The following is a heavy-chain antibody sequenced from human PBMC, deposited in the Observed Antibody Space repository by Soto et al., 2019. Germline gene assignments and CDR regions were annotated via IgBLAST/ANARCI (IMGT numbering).Heavy chain of an antibody. J-gene: IGHJ4*02. CDR2: INHSGST. D-gene: IGHD6-19*01. V-gene: IGHV4-34*01. CDR3: ARGGKRIAVAY. Sequence: SETLSLTCAVYGGSFSGYYWIWIRQPPGKGLEWIGEINHSGSTNYNPSLKSRVTISVDTSKNQFSLKLSSVTAADTAVYYCARGGKRIAVAYWGQGTLVTVSS. CDR1: GGSFSGYY.